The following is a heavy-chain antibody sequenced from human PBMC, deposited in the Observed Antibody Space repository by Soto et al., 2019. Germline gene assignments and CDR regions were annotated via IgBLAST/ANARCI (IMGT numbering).Heavy chain of an antibody. Sequence: PSETLSLTCTVSGGSISSGDYYWSWIRQSPGKGLEWIGYISYSGSTYYNPSLRSRVTISVDTSKNQFSLKLSSVTAADTAVYYCAREGRLQLWYYFDYWGQGTLVTFSS. J-gene: IGHJ4*02. CDR1: GGSISSGDYY. V-gene: IGHV4-30-4*01. D-gene: IGHD5-18*01. CDR2: ISYSGST. CDR3: AREGRLQLWYYFDY.